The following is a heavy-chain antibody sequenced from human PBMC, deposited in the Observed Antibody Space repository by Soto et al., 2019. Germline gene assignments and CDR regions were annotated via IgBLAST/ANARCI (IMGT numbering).Heavy chain of an antibody. J-gene: IGHJ3*02. V-gene: IGHV3-11*01. CDR2: ISSSGSTI. CDR3: ARGKWELLGMNAFDI. CDR1: GFTFSDYY. Sequence: GGFLRLSCAASGFTFSDYYMSWIRQAPGKGLEWVSYISSSGSTIYYADSVKGRFTISRDNAKNSLYLQMNSLRAEDTAVYYCARGKWELLGMNAFDIWGQGTMVTVSS. D-gene: IGHD1-26*01.